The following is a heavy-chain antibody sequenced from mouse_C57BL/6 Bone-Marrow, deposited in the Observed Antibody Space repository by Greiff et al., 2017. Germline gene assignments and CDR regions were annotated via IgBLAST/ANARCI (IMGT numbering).Heavy chain of an antibody. CDR2: INPYNGDT. CDR1: GYSFTGYF. CDR3: ARGYCDV. V-gene: IGHV1-20*01. J-gene: IGHJ1*03. Sequence: EVQLQESGPELVKPGDSVKISCKASGYSFTGYFMNWVMQSHGKSLEWIGRINPYNGDTFYNQKFKGKATLTVDKSSSTAHMELRSLTSEDSAVYCCARGYCDVWGTGTTVTVSS.